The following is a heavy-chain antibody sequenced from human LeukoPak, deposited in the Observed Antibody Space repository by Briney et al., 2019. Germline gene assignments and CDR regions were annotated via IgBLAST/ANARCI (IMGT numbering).Heavy chain of an antibody. CDR1: GYTFTSYA. D-gene: IGHD3-22*01. CDR2: INAGNGNT. CDR3: AREYYDSSGFFDY. V-gene: IGHV1-3*03. J-gene: IGHJ4*02. Sequence: GASVKVSCKASGYTFTSYAMHWVRQAPGQRLEWMGWINAGNGNTKYSQEFQGRVTINRDTSASTAYMELSSLRSEDMAVYYCAREYYDSSGFFDYWGQGTLVTVSS.